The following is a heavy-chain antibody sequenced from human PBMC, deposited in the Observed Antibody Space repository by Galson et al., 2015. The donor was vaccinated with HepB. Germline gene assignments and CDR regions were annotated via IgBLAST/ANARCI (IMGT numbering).Heavy chain of an antibody. CDR3: TRLKEMPTVENAFDI. J-gene: IGHJ3*02. CDR1: GFIFRDSG. V-gene: IGHV3-73*01. Sequence: SLRLSCAASGFIFRDSGIHWVRQASGKGLEWVGRIRSKANSYATASAASVKGRFTISRDDSENRAYLQMNSLKTEDTAVYYCTRLKEMPTVENAFDIWGQGTMVIVSS. D-gene: IGHD5-24*01. CDR2: IRSKANSYAT.